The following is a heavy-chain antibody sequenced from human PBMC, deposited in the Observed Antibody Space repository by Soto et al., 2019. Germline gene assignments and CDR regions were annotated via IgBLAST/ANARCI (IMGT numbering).Heavy chain of an antibody. J-gene: IGHJ6*02. CDR2: IYPGDSDT. V-gene: IGHV5-51*01. CDR1: GYSFTSYW. Sequence: EVQLVQSGAEVKKPGESLKISCKGSGYSFTSYWIGWVRQMPGKGLEWMGIIYPGDSDTRYSPSFQGQVTISADKSIXTAYRQWSSLKASDTAMYYCARHVRYFDSRGDMDVWGQGTTVTVSS. D-gene: IGHD3-9*01. CDR3: ARHVRYFDSRGDMDV.